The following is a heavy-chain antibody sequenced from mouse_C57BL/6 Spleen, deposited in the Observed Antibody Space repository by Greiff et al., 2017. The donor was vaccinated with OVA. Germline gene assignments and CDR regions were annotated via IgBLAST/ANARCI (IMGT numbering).Heavy chain of an antibody. J-gene: IGHJ3*01. Sequence: EVKLVESGGGLVKPGGSLKLSCAASGFTFSDYGMHWVRQAPEKGLEWVAYISSGSSTTYYADTVKGRFTISRDNAKNTLFLQMTSLRSEDTAVYYCARNSDYGNSFAYWGQGTLVTVSA. V-gene: IGHV5-17*01. CDR2: ISSGSSTT. CDR3: ARNSDYGNSFAY. CDR1: GFTFSDYG. D-gene: IGHD2-1*01.